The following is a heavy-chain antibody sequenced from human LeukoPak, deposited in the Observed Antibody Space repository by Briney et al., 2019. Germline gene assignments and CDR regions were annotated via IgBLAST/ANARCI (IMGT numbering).Heavy chain of an antibody. CDR3: ARDYPPGVSFDY. D-gene: IGHD3-16*02. CDR2: IKQDGSGK. CDR1: GFTFSTYW. J-gene: IGHJ4*02. Sequence: PGGSLRLSCAASGFTFSTYWMTWVRQAPGKGLEWVANIKQDGSGKYYVDSVKGRFTISRDNAKNSLHLQMNSLRAEDTAVYYCARDYPPGVSFDYWGQGTLVTVSS. V-gene: IGHV3-7*05.